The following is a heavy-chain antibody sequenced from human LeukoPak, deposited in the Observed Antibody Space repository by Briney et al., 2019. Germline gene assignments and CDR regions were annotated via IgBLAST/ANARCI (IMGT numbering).Heavy chain of an antibody. Sequence: TGGSLRLSCAASGFTFSSYAMHWVRQAPGKGLEWVAVISYDGSNKYYADSVKGRFTISRDNSKNTLYLQMNSLRAEDTAVYYCARTPQRTTMVRGLSNYFDYWGQGTLVTVSS. CDR3: ARTPQRTTMVRGLSNYFDY. V-gene: IGHV3-30*04. J-gene: IGHJ4*02. D-gene: IGHD3-10*01. CDR2: ISYDGSNK. CDR1: GFTFSSYA.